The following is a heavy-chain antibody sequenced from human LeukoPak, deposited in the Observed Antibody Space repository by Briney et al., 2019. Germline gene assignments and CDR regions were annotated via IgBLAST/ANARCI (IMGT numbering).Heavy chain of an antibody. V-gene: IGHV1-18*01. D-gene: IGHD3-16*02. Sequence: ASVKVSCKASGYTSTTYGISGVRQAPRHGLEWMGWISGYNGNTNYAQKLQGRVTMTTDTSTSTAYMELRSLRSDDTAVYYCARVSGMITFGGVIVSYYFDYWGQGTLVTVSS. CDR2: ISGYNGNT. J-gene: IGHJ4*02. CDR1: GYTSTTYG. CDR3: ARVSGMITFGGVIVSYYFDY.